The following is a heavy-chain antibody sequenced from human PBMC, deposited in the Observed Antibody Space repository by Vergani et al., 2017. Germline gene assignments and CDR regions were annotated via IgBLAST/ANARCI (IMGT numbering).Heavy chain of an antibody. V-gene: IGHV7-4-1*02. D-gene: IGHD2-2*01. CDR3: AKMFWRGWWPAAPIDY. CDR2: INTNTGNP. Sequence: HVQLVHSGSDLKKPGASVKISCKASGYTFTRYAMNWVRQAPGQGLEWMGWINTNTGNPTYAQSFTGRFVFSLDTSVSTAFLQMNSLRAEDTALYYCAKMFWRGWWPAAPIDYWGQGSLVTFSS. J-gene: IGHJ4*02. CDR1: GYTFTRYA.